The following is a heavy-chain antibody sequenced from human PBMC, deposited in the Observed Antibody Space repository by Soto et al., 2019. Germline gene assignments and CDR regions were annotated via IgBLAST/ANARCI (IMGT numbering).Heavy chain of an antibody. D-gene: IGHD2-2*01. V-gene: IGHV3-48*03. CDR3: ARVYCSTTTCHVQAFDS. CDR2: ISSAGDSS. Sequence: VGSLRLSCAASGFTFSSYEMNWVRQAPGKTLEWVSYISSAGDSSYYADSVKSRFTISRDNAKNSLYLQMNSLRVEDTAVYYCARVYCSTTTCHVQAFDSWGQGTLVTVSS. J-gene: IGHJ4*02. CDR1: GFTFSSYE.